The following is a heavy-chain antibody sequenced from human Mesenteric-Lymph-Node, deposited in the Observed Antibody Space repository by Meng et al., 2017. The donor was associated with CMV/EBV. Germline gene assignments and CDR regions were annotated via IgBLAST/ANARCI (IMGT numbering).Heavy chain of an antibody. J-gene: IGHJ6*02. CDR3: ARVRGGYCSSTSCPPGYYYGMDV. CDR1: GFTLSDFW. Sequence: GESLKISCEAFGFTLSDFWMSWVRQTPGKGLEWVAKIKQDGYEKYYGDSVKGRFTISRDNAKNSLYLQMNSLRAEDTAVYYCARVRGGYCSSTSCPPGYYYGMDVWGQGTTVTVSS. D-gene: IGHD2-2*01. V-gene: IGHV3-7*01. CDR2: IKQDGYEK.